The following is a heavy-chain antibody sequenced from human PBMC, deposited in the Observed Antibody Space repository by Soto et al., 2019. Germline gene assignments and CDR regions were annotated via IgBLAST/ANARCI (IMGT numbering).Heavy chain of an antibody. V-gene: IGHV5-51*01. CDR2: IYPGDSDT. CDR3: ARYSGSYWHYLDF. Sequence: GESLKISCKRSGYSFASHWVAWVRQMPEKGLEWIGTIYPGDSDTKYSSAFRGHVTISADTSVSTPYLQWRSLEATDSAIYYCARYSGSYWHYLDFWGQGTLVTVSS. J-gene: IGHJ4*02. D-gene: IGHD1-26*01. CDR1: GYSFASHW.